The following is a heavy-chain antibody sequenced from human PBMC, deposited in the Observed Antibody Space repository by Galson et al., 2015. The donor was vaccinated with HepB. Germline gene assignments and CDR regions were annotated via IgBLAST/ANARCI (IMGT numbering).Heavy chain of an antibody. Sequence: SLRLSCAPSGLTFRNAWMTWVRKAPEKRLEWVGRIKRKTDGGTTDYGAPVKGRFAISRDDSKNTVYLQMNSLKTEDTAVYYCASGPAAAGSLQFYYYDMDVWGQGTTVTVSS. D-gene: IGHD6-13*01. V-gene: IGHV3-15*01. CDR3: ASGPAAAGSLQFYYYDMDV. CDR2: IKRKTDGGTT. J-gene: IGHJ6*02. CDR1: GLTFRNAW.